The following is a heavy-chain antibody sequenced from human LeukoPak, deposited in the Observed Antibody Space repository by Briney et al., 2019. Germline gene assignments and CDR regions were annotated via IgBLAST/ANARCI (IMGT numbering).Heavy chain of an antibody. CDR2: IIPIFGTA. Sequence: SVKVSCKASGGTFSSYAISWVRQAPGQGLEWMGGIIPIFGTANYAQKFQGRVAITADESTSTAYMELSSLRSEDTAVYYCASPSTEGVGYYYYGMDVWGQGTTVTVSS. CDR1: GGTFSSYA. V-gene: IGHV1-69*13. CDR3: ASPSTEGVGYYYYGMDV. J-gene: IGHJ6*02. D-gene: IGHD3-10*01.